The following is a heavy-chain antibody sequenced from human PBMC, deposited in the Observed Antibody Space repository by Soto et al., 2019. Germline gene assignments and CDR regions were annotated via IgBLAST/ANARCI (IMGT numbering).Heavy chain of an antibody. J-gene: IGHJ5*01. Sequence: SETLSLTCSVSGDSISNLDYFWAWIRQLPGQALEYIGYIYKSATTYYNPSFESRVAISVDTSKSQFSLNVTSVTAADTAVYFCARGRYCLTGRCFPNWFDSWGQGALVTVSS. CDR3: ARGRYCLTGRCFPNWFDS. D-gene: IGHD7-27*01. CDR2: IYKSATT. V-gene: IGHV4-30-4*01. CDR1: GDSISNLDYF.